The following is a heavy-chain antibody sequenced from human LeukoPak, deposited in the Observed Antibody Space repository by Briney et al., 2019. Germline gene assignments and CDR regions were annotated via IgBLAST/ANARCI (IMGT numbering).Heavy chain of an antibody. J-gene: IGHJ4*02. Sequence: ASVKDSCRASGYTFTTYGVNWVRQAPGQGLEWMGWISTYDAKTYYTQMLQGRVTMTRDTSTSTVYMEVRSLRSDDTAVYYCVRDGGRSIAARPGFDYWGQGTLVTVSS. V-gene: IGHV1-18*01. CDR2: ISTYDAKT. CDR1: GYTFTTYG. CDR3: VRDGGRSIAARPGFDY. D-gene: IGHD6-6*01.